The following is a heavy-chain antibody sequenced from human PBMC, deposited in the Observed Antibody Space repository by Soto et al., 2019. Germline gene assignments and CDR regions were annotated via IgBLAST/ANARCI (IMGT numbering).Heavy chain of an antibody. CDR2: IYYSGST. CDR1: GGSISSYY. Sequence: PSDTLSLTCTVSGGSISSYYWSWIRQPPGKGLEWIGYIYYSGSTNYNPSLKSRVTISVDTSKNQFSLKLSSVTAADTAVYYCARGLIAARLTKWFDPWGQGTLVTVSS. CDR3: ARGLIAARLTKWFDP. D-gene: IGHD6-6*01. J-gene: IGHJ5*02. V-gene: IGHV4-59*01.